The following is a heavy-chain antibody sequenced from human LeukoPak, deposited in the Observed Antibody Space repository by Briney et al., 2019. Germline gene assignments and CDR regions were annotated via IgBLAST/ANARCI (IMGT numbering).Heavy chain of an antibody. CDR3: ARVSCSSTSCKRYYYYGMDV. D-gene: IGHD2-2*01. Sequence: PSQTLSLTCTVSGGSISSGGSYWIWIRQHPGKGLEWIGYISYSGGTYYNPYRKSRVTISVDTSKNQFSLKLSSVTAADTAVYYCARVSCSSTSCKRYYYYGMDVWGKGTTVTVSS. J-gene: IGHJ6*04. CDR1: GGSISSGGSY. V-gene: IGHV4-31*03. CDR2: ISYSGGT.